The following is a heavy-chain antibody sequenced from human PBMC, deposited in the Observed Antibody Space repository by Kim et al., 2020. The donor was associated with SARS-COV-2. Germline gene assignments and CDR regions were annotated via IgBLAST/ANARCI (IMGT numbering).Heavy chain of an antibody. J-gene: IGHJ4*02. V-gene: IGHV1-18*01. CDR3: ARVVVVVPAAIRGLFDY. CDR1: GYTFTSYG. D-gene: IGHD2-2*02. Sequence: ASVKVSCKASGYTFTSYGISWVRQAPGQGLEWMGWISAYNGNTNYAQKLQGRVTMTTDTSTSTAYMELRSLRSDDTAVYYCARVVVVVPAAIRGLFDYWGQGTLVTVSS. CDR2: ISAYNGNT.